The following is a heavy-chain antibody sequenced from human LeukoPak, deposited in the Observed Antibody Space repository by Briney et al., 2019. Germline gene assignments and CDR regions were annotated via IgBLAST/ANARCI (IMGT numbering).Heavy chain of an antibody. J-gene: IGHJ5*02. CDR1: GYTFSNYD. Sequence: GASVKVSCKASGYTFSNYDINWVRQAPGQGLEWMGWMNPNSGDTGYAQKFQGRLTMTRHTSLNTAYMELSSLRSEDTASYYCVRARGVIGPWGQGTLVIVSS. D-gene: IGHD2-8*02. CDR2: MNPNSGDT. V-gene: IGHV1-8*01. CDR3: VRARGVIGP.